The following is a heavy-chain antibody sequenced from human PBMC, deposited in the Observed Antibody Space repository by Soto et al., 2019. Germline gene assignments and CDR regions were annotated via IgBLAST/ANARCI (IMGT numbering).Heavy chain of an antibody. V-gene: IGHV3-21*01. CDR2: ISSSSSYI. CDR3: ARAPVEYSSSDAFDI. J-gene: IGHJ3*02. CDR1: GFTFSSYS. Sequence: GGSLRLSCAASGFTFSSYSMNWVRQAPGKGLEWVSSISSSSSYIYYADSVKGRFTISRDNAKNSLYLQMNSLRAEDTAVYYCARAPVEYSSSDAFDIWGQGTMVTVSS. D-gene: IGHD6-6*01.